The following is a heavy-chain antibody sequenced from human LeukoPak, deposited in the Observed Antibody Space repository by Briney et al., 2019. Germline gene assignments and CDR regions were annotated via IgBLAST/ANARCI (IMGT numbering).Heavy chain of an antibody. Sequence: PGGSLRLSCAASGFTFSSYRMSWVRQAPGKGLEWVANIKQDGSEKYYVDSVKGRFTISRDNAKNSLYLQMNSLRAEDTAVYYCARGPGEAVARWYWGQGTLVTVSS. J-gene: IGHJ4*02. CDR1: GFTFSSYR. CDR3: ARGPGEAVARWY. CDR2: IKQDGSEK. V-gene: IGHV3-7*01. D-gene: IGHD6-19*01.